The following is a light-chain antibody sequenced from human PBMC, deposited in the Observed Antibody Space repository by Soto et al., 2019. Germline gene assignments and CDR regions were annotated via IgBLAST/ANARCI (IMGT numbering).Light chain of an antibody. CDR2: SAS. CDR3: QQLKTYLYT. CDR1: QDINKF. J-gene: IGKJ2*01. V-gene: IGKV1-9*01. Sequence: ILLTQSPSSLSASVGDRVTITCRASQDINKFLAWFQLKPGKAPNLLIFSASTLQSAVPSRFSGGGSGTDFTLTISSLQPEDFATYYCQQLKTYLYTFGQGTKLEIK.